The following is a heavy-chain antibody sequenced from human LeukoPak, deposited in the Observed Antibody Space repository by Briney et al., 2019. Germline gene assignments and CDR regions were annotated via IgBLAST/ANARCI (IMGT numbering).Heavy chain of an antibody. J-gene: IGHJ4*02. V-gene: IGHV3-23*01. CDR2: ISAGGGSP. CDR1: GFTFSSYA. CDR3: ASYTLWYGDS. Sequence: GGSLRLSCAASGFTFSSYAMSWVRQAPGKGLEWVSAISAGGGSPYYADSVKGRFTISRDNSKNTLYLQMNSLRPEDTAVYYCASYTLWYGDSWGQGTLVTVSS. D-gene: IGHD3-10*01.